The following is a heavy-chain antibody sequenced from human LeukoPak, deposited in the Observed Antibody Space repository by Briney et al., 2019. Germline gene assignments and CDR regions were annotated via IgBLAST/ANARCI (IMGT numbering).Heavy chain of an antibody. CDR3: ARDLTRSVTTGAFDI. J-gene: IGHJ3*02. D-gene: IGHD4-11*01. V-gene: IGHV3-30*19. CDR2: ISYDGSNK. Sequence: GGSLRLSCAASGFTFSSYGMHWVRQAPGKGLEWVAVISYDGSNKYYADSVKGRFTISRDNSKNTLYLQMNSLRAEDTAVYYCARDLTRSVTTGAFDIWGQGTMVTVSS. CDR1: GFTFSSYG.